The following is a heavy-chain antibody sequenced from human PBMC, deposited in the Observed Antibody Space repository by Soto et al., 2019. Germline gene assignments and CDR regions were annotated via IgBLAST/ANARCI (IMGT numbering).Heavy chain of an antibody. CDR1: GITFRTNW. V-gene: IGHV3-74*01. CDR2: INTDGSST. CDR3: TRDSFDWIYYYGMDV. D-gene: IGHD3-9*01. J-gene: IGHJ6*02. Sequence: EVKLVESGGGLVQPGGSLRLSCAASGITFRTNWMHWVRQDSGKGLVWVARINTDGSSTSYAGSVKGRFTVSRDNVKNTLFLQMNSLRAEDTAVYYCTRDSFDWIYYYGMDVWGQGTTVTVSS.